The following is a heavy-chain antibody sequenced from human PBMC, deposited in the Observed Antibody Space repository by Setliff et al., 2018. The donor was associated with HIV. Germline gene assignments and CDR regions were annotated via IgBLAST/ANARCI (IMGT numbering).Heavy chain of an antibody. J-gene: IGHJ3*02. CDR2: IGPYNGRT. D-gene: IGHD3-10*01. CDR3: ARAPTHYFGNNKSSWPDAFDI. Sequence: ASVKVSCKTSGYMFIAYGMGLVRRAPGQGLEWMGWIGPYNGRTEYAQEFQGRVSLTIDTSASTAYMELRSLRSDDTAVYYCARAPTHYFGNNKSSWPDAFDIWGLGTMVTVSS. CDR1: GYMFIAYG. V-gene: IGHV1-18*01.